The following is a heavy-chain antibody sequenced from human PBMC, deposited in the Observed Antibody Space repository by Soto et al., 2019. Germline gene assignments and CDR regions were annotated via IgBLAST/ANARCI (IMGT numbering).Heavy chain of an antibody. CDR2: INHSGST. CDR1: GGSFSGYY. J-gene: IGHJ5*02. V-gene: IGHV4-34*01. D-gene: IGHD3-22*01. CDR3: ARGRPNYYDSSGYYSGWFDP. Sequence: QVQLQQWGAGLLKPSETLSLTCAVYGGSFSGYYWSWIRQPPGKGLEWLGEINHSGSTNYNPSLKSRVTISVDTSKNQFSLKLSSVTAADTAVYYCARGRPNYYDSSGYYSGWFDPWGQGTLVTVSS.